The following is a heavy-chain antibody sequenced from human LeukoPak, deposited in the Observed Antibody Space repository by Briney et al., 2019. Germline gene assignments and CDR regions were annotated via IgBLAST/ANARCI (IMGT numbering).Heavy chain of an antibody. CDR1: GYTFSSYW. D-gene: IGHD5-24*01. CDR2: IYPGGADT. V-gene: IGHV5-51*01. CDR3: ARQRDGFFDY. J-gene: IGHJ4*02. Sequence: KVSCKASGYTFSSYWIGWVRQMPGKGLEWVSIIYPGGADTRYSPSFQGHVTVSADKSMSTAYLQWSSLKASDTALYYCARQRDGFFDYWGQGTLVTVSS.